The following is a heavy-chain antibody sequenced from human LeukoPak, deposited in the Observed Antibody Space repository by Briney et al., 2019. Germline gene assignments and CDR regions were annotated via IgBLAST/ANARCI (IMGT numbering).Heavy chain of an antibody. CDR1: GGSISSADYY. Sequence: PSATLSLTCTVSGGSISSADYYWSWIRQPPGKGLEWNGYTYHSGGIYYNPSLKSRVTISVDTSKNQFSLKLSFVTAADTAVYYCACYYDRTGYHDAFDIWGQGTMVTVSS. CDR3: ACYYDRTGYHDAFDI. CDR2: TYHSGGI. V-gene: IGHV4-30-4*08. D-gene: IGHD3-22*01. J-gene: IGHJ3*02.